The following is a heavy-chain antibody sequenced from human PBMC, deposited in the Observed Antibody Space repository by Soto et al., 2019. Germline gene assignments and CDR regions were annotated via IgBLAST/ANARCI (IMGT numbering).Heavy chain of an antibody. CDR3: ARGTMYYDILTGYPRAAAFDI. D-gene: IGHD3-9*01. Sequence: SETLSLTCTVSGGSISSSSYYWGWIRQPPGKGLEWIGSIYYSGSTYYNPSLKSRVTISVDTSKNQFSLKLSSVTAADTAVYYCARGTMYYDILTGYPRAAAFDIWGQGTMVT. J-gene: IGHJ3*02. V-gene: IGHV4-39*01. CDR1: GGSISSSSYY. CDR2: IYYSGST.